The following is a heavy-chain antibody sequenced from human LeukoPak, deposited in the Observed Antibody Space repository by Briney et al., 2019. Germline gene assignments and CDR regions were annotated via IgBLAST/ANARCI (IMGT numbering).Heavy chain of an antibody. Sequence: ASVKVSCKASGGTFSSYAISWVRQAPGQGLEWMGWMNPNSGNTGYAQKFQGRVTMTRNTSISTAYMELSSLRSEDTAVYYCARGANYYYGMDVWGQGTTVTVSS. CDR3: ARGANYYYGMDV. CDR1: GGTFSSYA. CDR2: MNPNSGNT. V-gene: IGHV1-8*02. J-gene: IGHJ6*02.